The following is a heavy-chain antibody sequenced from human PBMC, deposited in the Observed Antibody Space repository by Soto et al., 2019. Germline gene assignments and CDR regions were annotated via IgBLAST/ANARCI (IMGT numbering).Heavy chain of an antibody. V-gene: IGHV3-23*01. Sequence: GGSLRLSCAASGFTFSSYAMSWVRQAPGKGLEWVSAISGSGGSTYYADSRNGPFTISGNTSKNTLYLQMNRLPAEDTAVYYCAKMIGCSGGSWYRNSYAFDIWGQGTMVTVSS. CDR1: GFTFSSYA. CDR2: ISGSGGST. J-gene: IGHJ3*02. CDR3: AKMIGCSGGSWYRNSYAFDI. D-gene: IGHD2-15*01.